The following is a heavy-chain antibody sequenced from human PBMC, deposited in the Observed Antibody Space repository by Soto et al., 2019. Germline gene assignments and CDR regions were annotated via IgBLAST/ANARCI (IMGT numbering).Heavy chain of an antibody. CDR1: GDTFTSYY. CDR2: INPSGGST. Sequence: ASVKLSCKACGDTFTSYYMHWVRQAPGQGLEWMGIINPSGGSTSYAQKFQGRVTMTRDTSTSTVYMELSSLRSEDTAVYYCARVHYDFWSGYYRYYYYGMDVWGQGTKVTVSS. D-gene: IGHD3-3*01. CDR3: ARVHYDFWSGYYRYYYYGMDV. J-gene: IGHJ6*02. V-gene: IGHV1-46*01.